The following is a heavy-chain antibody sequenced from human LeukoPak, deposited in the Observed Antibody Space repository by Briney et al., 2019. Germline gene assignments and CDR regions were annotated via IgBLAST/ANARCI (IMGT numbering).Heavy chain of an antibody. Sequence: SETLSLTCAVYGGSFSGHYWSWIRQPPGKGLEWIGEINHSGSTNYNPSLKSRVTISVDTSKNQFSLKLSSVTAADTAVYYCARGTLYSGWSYYLDYWGQGTLVTVSS. CDR3: ARGTLYSGWSYYLDY. CDR2: INHSGST. CDR1: GGSFSGHY. J-gene: IGHJ4*02. D-gene: IGHD6-19*01. V-gene: IGHV4-34*01.